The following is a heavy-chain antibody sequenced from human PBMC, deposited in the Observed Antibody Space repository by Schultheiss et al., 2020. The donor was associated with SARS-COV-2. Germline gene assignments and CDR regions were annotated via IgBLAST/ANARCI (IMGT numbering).Heavy chain of an antibody. Sequence: GSLRLSCAVYGGSFSGYYWSWIRQPPGKGLEWIGYIYYSGSTNYNPSLKSRVTISVDTSKNQFSLKLSSVTAADTAVYYCARVDSYYDFWSGTNYDAFDIWGQGTMVTVSS. D-gene: IGHD3-3*01. J-gene: IGHJ3*02. CDR2: IYYSGST. V-gene: IGHV4-59*01. CDR3: ARVDSYYDFWSGTNYDAFDI. CDR1: GGSFSGYY.